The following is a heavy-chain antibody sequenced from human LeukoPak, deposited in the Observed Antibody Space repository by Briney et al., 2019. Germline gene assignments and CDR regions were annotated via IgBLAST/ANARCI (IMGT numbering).Heavy chain of an antibody. D-gene: IGHD3-22*01. Sequence: GGSLRLSCAASGFTFSSYSMNWVRQAPGKGLEWVSSISSSSSYIYYADSVKGRFTISRDNAKNSLYLQMNSLRAGDTAVYYCARDRDYYDSSGYAVDYWGQGTLVTVSS. J-gene: IGHJ4*02. CDR2: ISSSSSYI. CDR3: ARDRDYYDSSGYAVDY. CDR1: GFTFSSYS. V-gene: IGHV3-21*01.